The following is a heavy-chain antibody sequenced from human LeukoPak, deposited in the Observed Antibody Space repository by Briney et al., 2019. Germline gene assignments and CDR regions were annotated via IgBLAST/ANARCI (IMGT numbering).Heavy chain of an antibody. CDR3: RGYSGYDIDY. J-gene: IGHJ4*02. D-gene: IGHD5-12*01. CDR2: IRQDGSEK. Sequence: GGSLRLSCAASGLTFSSHWMTWVRQAPGKGLEWVANIRQDGSEKYYVDSVKGRFTISRDNAKNSLYPQMNSLRAKDTAVYYCRGYSGYDIDYWGQGTLVTVSS. CDR1: GLTFSSHW. V-gene: IGHV3-7*02.